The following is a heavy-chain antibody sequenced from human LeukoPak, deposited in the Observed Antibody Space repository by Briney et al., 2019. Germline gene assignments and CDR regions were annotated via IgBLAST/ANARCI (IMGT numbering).Heavy chain of an antibody. CDR3: ARVPSPSYYYYYMDV. V-gene: IGHV1-2*02. CDR2: INPNSGGT. Sequence: ASVKVSCKASGYTFTGYYMHWVRQAPGQGLEWMGWINPNSGGTNYAQKFQGRVTMTRDTSISTAYMELSRLRSDDTAVYYCARVPSPSYYYYYMDVWGKGTTVTVSS. CDR1: GYTFTGYY. J-gene: IGHJ6*03.